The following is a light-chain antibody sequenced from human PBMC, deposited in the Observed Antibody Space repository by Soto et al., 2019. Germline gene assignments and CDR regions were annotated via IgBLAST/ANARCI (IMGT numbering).Light chain of an antibody. V-gene: IGKV1-39*01. J-gene: IGKJ4*01. Sequence: DIQMTHSPSSLSASVWDIVAITFRASQNIGTYLNWYQQKSGKAPKVLISDASSLQSGVPSRFSGSASGTDFTLTISSLQPEDYATYYCQKSYNTPLNFGGGTKVDIK. CDR1: QNIGTY. CDR2: DAS. CDR3: QKSYNTPLN.